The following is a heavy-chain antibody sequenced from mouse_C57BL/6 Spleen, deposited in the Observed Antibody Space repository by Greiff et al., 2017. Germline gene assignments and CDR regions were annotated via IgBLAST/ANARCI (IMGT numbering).Heavy chain of an antibody. Sequence: VQLQQSGPELVKPGASVKISCKASGYAFSSSWMNWVKQRPGKGLEWIGRIYPGDGDTNYNGKLKGKATLTADKSSSTAYMQLSSLTSEDSAVYFCARDEDGYYYAMDYWGQGTSVTVSS. CDR1: GYAFSSSW. CDR3: ARDEDGYYYAMDY. D-gene: IGHD2-3*01. V-gene: IGHV1-82*01. J-gene: IGHJ4*01. CDR2: IYPGDGDT.